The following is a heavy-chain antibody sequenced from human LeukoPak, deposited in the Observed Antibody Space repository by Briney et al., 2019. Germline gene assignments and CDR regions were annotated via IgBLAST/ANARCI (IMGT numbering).Heavy chain of an antibody. V-gene: IGHV4-34*01. D-gene: IGHD3-22*01. CDR2: INHSGST. CDR3: ARQNDSSGYYYFDY. CDR1: GGSFSGYY. J-gene: IGHJ4*02. Sequence: SETLSLTCAVYGGSFSGYYWSWIRQPPGKGLEWIGKINHSGSTNYNPSLKSRVTISVDTSKNQFSLKLSSVTAADTAVYYCARQNDSSGYYYFDYWGQGTLVTVSS.